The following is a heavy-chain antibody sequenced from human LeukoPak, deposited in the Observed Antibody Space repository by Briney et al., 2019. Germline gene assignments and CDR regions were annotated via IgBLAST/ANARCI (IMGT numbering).Heavy chain of an antibody. V-gene: IGHV1-2*04. CDR3: ARLRVGAIAGDAFDI. J-gene: IGHJ3*02. D-gene: IGHD1-26*01. CDR2: INPNSGGT. CDR1: GYTFTGYY. Sequence: ASVKVSCKASGYTFTGYYMHWVRQAPGQGLEWMGWINPNSGGTNYAQKFQGWVTMTRDTSISTAYMELSRLRSDDTAVYYCARLRVGAIAGDAFDIWGQGTMVTVSS.